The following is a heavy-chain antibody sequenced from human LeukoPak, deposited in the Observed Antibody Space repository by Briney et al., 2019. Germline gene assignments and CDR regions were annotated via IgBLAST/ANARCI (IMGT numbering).Heavy chain of an antibody. CDR2: IYYSGST. J-gene: IGHJ4*02. D-gene: IGHD2-2*01. CDR1: GGSISSSSYY. V-gene: IGHV4-39*01. CDR3: ATENGVVPAAILGTLDY. Sequence: SETLSLTCTVSGGSISSSSYYWGWIRQPPGKGLEWIGSIYYSGSTYYNPSLKSRVTISVDTSKNQFSLKLSSVTAADTAVYYCATENGVVPAAILGTLDYWGQGTLVTVSS.